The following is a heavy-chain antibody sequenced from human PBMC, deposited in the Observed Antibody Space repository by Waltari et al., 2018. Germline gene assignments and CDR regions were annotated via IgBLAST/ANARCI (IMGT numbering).Heavy chain of an antibody. CDR3: ATLEFSSSEYDGLDV. Sequence: QVHLVQSGAEVKTPGASVTVSCKASGYTFTDYYMHWVRQAPGQGLEWMGWINPNSGGTNYAQNFQGRVTLTRDTSISTAYMELSRLRSDDTAVYYCATLEFSSSEYDGLDVWGQGTTVTVSS. V-gene: IGHV1-2*02. CDR2: INPNSGGT. J-gene: IGHJ6*02. CDR1: GYTFTDYY. D-gene: IGHD6-6*01.